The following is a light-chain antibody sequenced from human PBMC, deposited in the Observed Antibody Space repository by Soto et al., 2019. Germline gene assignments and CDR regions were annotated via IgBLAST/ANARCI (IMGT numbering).Light chain of an antibody. CDR1: QNIKNY. J-gene: IGKJ1*01. CDR3: QQYENLPT. Sequence: DIQMIQSPSSLSASVGDRFTITCQASQNIKNYLNWYQQKPGRAPKLLIYDASNLEAGVPSRLRGSGSGTDFTFTISRLQPEDIATYYCQQYENLPTFGQGTKVDIK. V-gene: IGKV1-33*01. CDR2: DAS.